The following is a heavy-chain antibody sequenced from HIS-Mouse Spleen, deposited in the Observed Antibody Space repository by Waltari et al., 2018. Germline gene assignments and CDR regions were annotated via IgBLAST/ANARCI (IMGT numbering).Heavy chain of an antibody. Sequence: QLQLQESGPGLVKPSETLSLTCTVSGGSISSSSYYWGWIRQPPGKGLGGIGSSYYSGSTYYNPSLKSRVTKSVDTATNQFSLKLSSVTAADTAVYYCAREIPYSSSWYDWYFDLWGRGTLVTVSS. CDR3: AREIPYSSSWYDWYFDL. CDR1: GGSISSSSYY. D-gene: IGHD6-13*01. CDR2: SYYSGST. V-gene: IGHV4-39*07. J-gene: IGHJ2*01.